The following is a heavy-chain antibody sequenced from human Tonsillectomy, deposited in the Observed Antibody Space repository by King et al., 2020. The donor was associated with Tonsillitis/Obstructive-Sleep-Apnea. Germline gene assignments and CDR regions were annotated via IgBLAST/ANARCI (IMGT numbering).Heavy chain of an antibody. CDR2: IFSNDEK. CDR1: GFSFSNARMG. V-gene: IGHV2-26*01. D-gene: IGHD3-3*01. J-gene: IGHJ5*02. CDR3: ARTEAKMKIFQLWFDP. Sequence: VTLKESGPVLVKPTETLTLTCTVSGFSFSNARMGVSWILQPPGKALEWLAHIFSNDEKSYSTSLKSRLTKSKETSKSQLVLTMTNMDPVDTATYYCARTEAKMKIFQLWFDPWGQGTLVTVSS.